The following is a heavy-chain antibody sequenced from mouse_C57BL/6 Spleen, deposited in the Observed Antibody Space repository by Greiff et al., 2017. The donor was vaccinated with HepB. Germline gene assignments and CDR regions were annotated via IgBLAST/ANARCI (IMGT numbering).Heavy chain of an antibody. CDR1: GYTFTDYY. V-gene: IGHV1-26*01. CDR2: INPNNGGT. J-gene: IGHJ1*03. D-gene: IGHD2-1*01. Sequence: VQLQQSGPELVKPGASVKISCKASGYTFTDYYMNWVKQSHGKSLEWIGDINPNNGGTSYNQKFKGKATLTVDKSSSTAYMELRSPTSEDSAVYYCAPYGNYGYFDVWGTGTTVTVSS. CDR3: APYGNYGYFDV.